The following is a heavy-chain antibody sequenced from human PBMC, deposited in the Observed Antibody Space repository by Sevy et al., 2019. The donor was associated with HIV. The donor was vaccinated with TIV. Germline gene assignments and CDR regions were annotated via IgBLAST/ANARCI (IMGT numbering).Heavy chain of an antibody. V-gene: IGHV3-7*01. Sequence: GGSLRLSCAASGFTFSSYWMSWVRQAPGKGLEWVANIKQDGSEKYYVDSVKGRFTISRDNAKNSLYLQMNSLRAEDTAVYYCARDQYYYDSSGNAFDIWGQGTMVNVSS. D-gene: IGHD3-22*01. CDR3: ARDQYYYDSSGNAFDI. CDR2: IKQDGSEK. J-gene: IGHJ3*02. CDR1: GFTFSSYW.